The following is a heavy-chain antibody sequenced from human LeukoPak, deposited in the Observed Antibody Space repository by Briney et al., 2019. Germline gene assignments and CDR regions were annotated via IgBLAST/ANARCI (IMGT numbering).Heavy chain of an antibody. Sequence: ASVKVSCKASGYTFTSYALSWVRQAPGQGLEWMGWINAYNGNANYAQILQGRVTMTTDTSTSTAYMELRSLRSDDTAVYYCAREGDLNTVTPIFDHWGQGTLVTVSS. D-gene: IGHD4-17*01. CDR1: GYTFTSYA. CDR3: AREGDLNTVTPIFDH. J-gene: IGHJ4*02. CDR2: INAYNGNA. V-gene: IGHV1-18*01.